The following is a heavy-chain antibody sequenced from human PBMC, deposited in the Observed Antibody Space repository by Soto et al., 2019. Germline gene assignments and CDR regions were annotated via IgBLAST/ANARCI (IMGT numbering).Heavy chain of an antibody. CDR2: MNPNSGKT. Sequence: QVQLVQSGAAVKKPGASVKVSFKASGYTFTSYDINWVRQATGQGLEWMGWMNPNSGKTGYAKKFQGRVTMTRNTSISTAYMELSNPRSEDTAVYYCARGPQDILKHWGKGTLVTVSS. J-gene: IGHJ4*02. CDR1: GYTFTSYD. V-gene: IGHV1-8*01. CDR3: ARGPQDILKH. D-gene: IGHD2-15*01.